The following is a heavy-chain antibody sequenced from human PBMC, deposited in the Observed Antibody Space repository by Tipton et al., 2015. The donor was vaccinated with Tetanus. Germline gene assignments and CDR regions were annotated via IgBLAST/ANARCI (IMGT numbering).Heavy chain of an antibody. CDR3: ARDGFYYGSGSYYRAF. J-gene: IGHJ4*02. D-gene: IGHD3-10*01. Sequence: SLRLSCATSGLSFSGYGLHWLRQAPGKGLEWVALVAYDGNNKYYADSVKGRFTISRDNSKDTLYLQMNSLRPEDTAVYYCARDGFYYGSGSYYRAFWDQGTLVTVSP. CDR2: VAYDGNNK. CDR1: GLSFSGYG. V-gene: IGHV3-30-3*01.